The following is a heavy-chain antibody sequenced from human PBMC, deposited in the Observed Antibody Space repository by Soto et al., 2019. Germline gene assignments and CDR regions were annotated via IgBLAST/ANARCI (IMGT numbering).Heavy chain of an antibody. CDR1: GFTYSSYG. CDR2: ISGSGGST. J-gene: IGHJ4*02. Sequence: PGGSQRLSCEASGFTYSSYGMSWVRQAPGKGLEWVSAISGSGGSTYYADSVKGRFTISRDNSKNTLYLQMNSLRAEDTAVYYCAKDRRYNWNSDYWGQGTLVTVSS. CDR3: AKDRRYNWNSDY. V-gene: IGHV3-23*01. D-gene: IGHD1-7*01.